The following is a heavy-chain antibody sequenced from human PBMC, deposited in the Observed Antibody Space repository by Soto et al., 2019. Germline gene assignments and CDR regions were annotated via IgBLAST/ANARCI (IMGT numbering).Heavy chain of an antibody. CDR1: GYTFNSYG. V-gene: IGHV1-18*01. Sequence: GASVKVSCKASGYTFNSYGINWVRQAPGQGLEWMGWVSAYNGNTNYAQKLQGRVTMTTDTSTSTAYMELRSLRSDDTAVYYCARVSRGYSYGFYYYYYMDVWGKGTTVTVSS. CDR3: ARVSRGYSYGFYYYYYMDV. D-gene: IGHD5-18*01. J-gene: IGHJ6*03. CDR2: VSAYNGNT.